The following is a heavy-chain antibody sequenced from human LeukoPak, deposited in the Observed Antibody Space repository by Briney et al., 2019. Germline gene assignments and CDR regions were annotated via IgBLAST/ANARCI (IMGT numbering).Heavy chain of an antibody. CDR1: GFTFSSYS. J-gene: IGHJ3*02. CDR2: ISSSSSYI. CDR3: ARGIAAAGTLI. V-gene: IGHV3-21*01. D-gene: IGHD6-13*01. Sequence: GGSLRLSCAASGFTFSSYSMNWARQAPGKGLEWVSSISSSSSYIYYADSVKGRFTISRDNAKNSLYLQMNSLRAEDTAVYYCARGIAAAGTLIWGQGTMVTVSS.